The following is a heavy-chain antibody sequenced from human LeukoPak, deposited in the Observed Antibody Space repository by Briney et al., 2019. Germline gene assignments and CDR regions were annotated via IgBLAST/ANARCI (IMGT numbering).Heavy chain of an antibody. CDR2: ISSSGSTI. CDR1: GFTFSSYE. V-gene: IGHV3-48*03. J-gene: IGHJ4*02. Sequence: GGSLRLSCAASGFTFSSYEMNWVRQAPGKGLEWVSYISSSGSTIYYADSVKGRFTISRDNAKNSLYLQMNSLRAEDTAVYYCARDTRSYYDSSGYSMPPLLDYWGQGTLVSVSS. D-gene: IGHD3-22*01. CDR3: ARDTRSYYDSSGYSMPPLLDY.